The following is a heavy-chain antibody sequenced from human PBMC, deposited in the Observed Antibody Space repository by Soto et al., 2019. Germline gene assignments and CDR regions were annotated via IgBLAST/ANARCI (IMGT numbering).Heavy chain of an antibody. CDR2: INPNSGGT. D-gene: IGHD6-6*01. J-gene: IGHJ3*02. CDR1: GYTFTGYY. Sequence: GESLKISCKASGYTFTGYYMHWVRQAPGQGLEWMGWINPNSGGTNYAQKFQGWVTMTRDTSISTAYMELSRLRSDDTAVYYCARDRGSSGWVVDAFDIWGQGTMVTVSS. V-gene: IGHV1-2*04. CDR3: ARDRGSSGWVVDAFDI.